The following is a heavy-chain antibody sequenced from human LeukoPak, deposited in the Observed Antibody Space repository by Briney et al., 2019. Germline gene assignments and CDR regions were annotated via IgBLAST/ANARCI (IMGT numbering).Heavy chain of an antibody. D-gene: IGHD2-2*01. CDR3: ARVGRYCSSTSCDYYYYGMDV. CDR2: KSYDGSNK. CDR1: GFTFSSYA. J-gene: IGHJ6*02. Sequence: LSGGSLRLSCAASGFTFSSYAMHWVRQAPGKGLEWVAVKSYDGSNKYYADSVKGRFTISRDNSKNTLYLQMNSLRAEDTAVYYCARVGRYCSSTSCDYYYYGMDVWGQGTTVTVSS. V-gene: IGHV3-30-3*01.